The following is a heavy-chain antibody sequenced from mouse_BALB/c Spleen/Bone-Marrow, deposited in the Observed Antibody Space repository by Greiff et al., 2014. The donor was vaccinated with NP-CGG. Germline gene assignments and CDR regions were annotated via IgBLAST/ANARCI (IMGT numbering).Heavy chain of an antibody. CDR3: ASYDYGYYFDY. CDR2: IDPANGNT. J-gene: IGHJ2*01. CDR1: GFNIKDTY. V-gene: IGHV14-3*02. Sequence: DVKLQESGAELVKPGASVKLSCTASGFNIKDTYMHWVKQRPEQGLEWIGRIDPANGNTKYDPKFQGKATITADTSSNTAYLQPSSLTSEDTAVYYCASYDYGYYFDYRGQGTTLPVSS. D-gene: IGHD2-4*01.